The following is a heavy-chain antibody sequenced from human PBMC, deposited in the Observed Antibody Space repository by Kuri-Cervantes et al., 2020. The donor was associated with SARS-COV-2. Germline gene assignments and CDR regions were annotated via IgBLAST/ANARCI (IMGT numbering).Heavy chain of an antibody. V-gene: IGHV3-48*01. D-gene: IGHD4-23*01. Sequence: GEYLKISCAACGFIFSSHSMNWVRPAPGKGLEWVSYISSSSSTIYCADSVKGRFTIPREKAKNSLYLQMNSLRAEDTAVYYCATPAPEYGGNSGGWVFWGQGTLVTVSS. CDR2: ISSSSSTI. J-gene: IGHJ4*02. CDR3: ATPAPEYGGNSGGWVF. CDR1: GFIFSSHS.